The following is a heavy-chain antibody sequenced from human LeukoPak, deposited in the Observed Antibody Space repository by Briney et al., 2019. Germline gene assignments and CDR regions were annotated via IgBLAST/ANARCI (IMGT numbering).Heavy chain of an antibody. J-gene: IGHJ4*02. CDR2: IYYSGST. V-gene: IGHV4-31*03. Sequence: SETLSLTCTVSGGFISSGGYYWSWIRQHPGKGLEWIGYIYYSGSTYYNPSLRSRVTISVDTSKNQFSLKLSSVTAADTAVYYCASGGKSGFFDYWGQGNLVTVSS. CDR3: ASGGKSGFFDY. CDR1: GGFISSGGYY. D-gene: IGHD1-14*01.